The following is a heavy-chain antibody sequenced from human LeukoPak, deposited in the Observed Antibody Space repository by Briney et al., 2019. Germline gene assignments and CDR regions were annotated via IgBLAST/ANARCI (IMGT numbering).Heavy chain of an antibody. Sequence: ASVKVSCKASGYTFTSYGISWVRQAPGQGLEWMGWISAYNGNTNYAQKHQGRATMTTDTSTSTAYMELRSLRSDDTAVYYCASEGGNGPGSYYLYYWGQGTLVTVSS. CDR3: ASEGGNGPGSYYLYY. J-gene: IGHJ4*02. D-gene: IGHD3-10*01. CDR1: GYTFTSYG. V-gene: IGHV1-18*01. CDR2: ISAYNGNT.